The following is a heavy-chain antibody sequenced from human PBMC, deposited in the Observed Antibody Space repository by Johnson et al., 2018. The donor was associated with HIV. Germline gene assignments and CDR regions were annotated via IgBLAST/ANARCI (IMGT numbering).Heavy chain of an antibody. Sequence: QLVESGGGVVRPGGSLKLSCAASGFTFSNAWMSWVRQAPGKGLEWVGRIKSKTDGGTTDYAAPVKGRFTISRDDSKNTLYLQMNSLRAEDTAVYYCARESDILTGYPNAFDIWGQGTMVTVSS. CDR1: GFTFSNAW. J-gene: IGHJ3*02. V-gene: IGHV3-15*01. D-gene: IGHD3-9*01. CDR2: IKSKTDGGTT. CDR3: ARESDILTGYPNAFDI.